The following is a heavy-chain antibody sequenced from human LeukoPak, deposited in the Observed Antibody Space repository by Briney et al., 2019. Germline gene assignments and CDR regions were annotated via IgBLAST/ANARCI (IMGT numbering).Heavy chain of an antibody. D-gene: IGHD4-17*01. J-gene: IGHJ4*02. CDR2: IYYSGST. Sequence: ETLSLTFTVSGGSLSSFYWSLVPEPPGEGLEWIGYIYYSGSTNYNPSLKSRVTILVDTSKNQFSLKLTSVTAADTAVYYCAREGDYDGGYFDYWGQGTLVTVSS. V-gene: IGHV4-59*01. CDR3: AREGDYDGGYFDY. CDR1: GGSLSSFY.